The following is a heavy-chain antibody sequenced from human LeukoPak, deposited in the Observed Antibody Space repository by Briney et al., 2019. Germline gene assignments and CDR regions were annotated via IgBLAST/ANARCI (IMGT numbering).Heavy chain of an antibody. V-gene: IGHV1-2*02. D-gene: IGHD6-19*01. Sequence: ASVKVSCKASGYTFTGYYLHWVRQAPGQGLEWMGWINPNSGGTDYAQKFQGRVTMTRDTSISTAYMELSRLRSDDTAVYYCARDRIAVAGTVDSRGQGTLVTVSS. CDR2: INPNSGGT. CDR1: GYTFTGYY. CDR3: ARDRIAVAGTVDS. J-gene: IGHJ4*02.